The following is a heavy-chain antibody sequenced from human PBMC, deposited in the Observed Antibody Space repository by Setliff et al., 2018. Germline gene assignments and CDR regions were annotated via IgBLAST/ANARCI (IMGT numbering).Heavy chain of an antibody. Sequence: LRLSCAASGFTLGDYYMAWIRQAPGKGLEWLSYITTSGSFTDYAPSVRGRFVISRDNSKKSLYLQLNGLRADDTAIYYCAKGGNWDDQHYVYDIWGQGTMVTVSS. V-gene: IGHV3-11*05. CDR1: GFTLGDYY. J-gene: IGHJ3*02. CDR2: ITTSGSFT. CDR3: AKGGNWDDQHYVYDI. D-gene: IGHD1-20*01.